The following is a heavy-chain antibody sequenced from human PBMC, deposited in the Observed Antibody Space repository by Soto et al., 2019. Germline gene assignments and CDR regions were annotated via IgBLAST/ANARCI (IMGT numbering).Heavy chain of an antibody. V-gene: IGHV1-18*01. J-gene: IGHJ2*01. D-gene: IGHD2-2*01. CDR2: ISAYNGNT. Sequence: ASVKVSCKASGYTFTSYGISWVRQAPGQGLEWMGWISAYNGNTNYAQKLQGRATMTTDTSTSTAYMELRSLRSDDTAVYYCARDYCSSTSCYARYFYLWGRGTLVPVSS. CDR1: GYTFTSYG. CDR3: ARDYCSSTSCYARYFYL.